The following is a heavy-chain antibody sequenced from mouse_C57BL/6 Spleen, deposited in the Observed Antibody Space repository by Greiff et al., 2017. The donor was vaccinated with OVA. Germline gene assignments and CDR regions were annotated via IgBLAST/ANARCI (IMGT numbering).Heavy chain of an antibody. CDR3: ARDVVHDGYYWYFDV. CDR2: ISDGGSYT. D-gene: IGHD2-3*01. V-gene: IGHV5-4*01. CDR1: GFTFSSYA. Sequence: EVKLVESGGGLVKPGGSLKLSCAASGFTFSSYAMSWVRQTPEKRLEWVATISDGGSYTYYPDNVKGRFTISRDNAKNNLYLQMSHLKSEDTAMYYCARDVVHDGYYWYFDVWGTGTTVTVSS. J-gene: IGHJ1*03.